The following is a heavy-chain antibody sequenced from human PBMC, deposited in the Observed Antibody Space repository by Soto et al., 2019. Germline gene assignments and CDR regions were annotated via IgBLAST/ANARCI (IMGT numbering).Heavy chain of an antibody. D-gene: IGHD5-18*01. CDR3: VRDRGYTYGFDF. CDR1: GLTFTSYS. J-gene: IGHJ4*02. CDR2: ISSSTI. Sequence: GSLRLSCAASGLTFTSYSMNWVRQAPGKGLEWVSFISSSTIYYADSVKGRFTISRDNAKNSLYLQMNSLRDEDTAVYYCVRDRGYTYGFDFWGQGA. V-gene: IGHV3-48*02.